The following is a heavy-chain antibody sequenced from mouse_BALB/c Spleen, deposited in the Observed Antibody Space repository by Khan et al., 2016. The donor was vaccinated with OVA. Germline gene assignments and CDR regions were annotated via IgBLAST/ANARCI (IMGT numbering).Heavy chain of an antibody. CDR3: ARPPYFSYVLVY. J-gene: IGHJ4*01. CDR2: INTYTGAP. CDR1: GYTFTNDG. Sequence: QIQLVQSGPELKKPGETVKISCKASGYTFTNDGLNWVKQAPGKGLKWMGWINTYTGAPTYADDFKGRFAFSLETSASTAYLQINNLKNEDTATYFCARPPYFSYVLVYWGQGTSVTVSA. D-gene: IGHD2-10*01. V-gene: IGHV9-3-1*01.